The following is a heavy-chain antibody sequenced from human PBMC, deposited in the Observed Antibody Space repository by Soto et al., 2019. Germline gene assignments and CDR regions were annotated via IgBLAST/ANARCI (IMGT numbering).Heavy chain of an antibody. CDR3: TRGPRPDSSATGTY. J-gene: IGHJ4*02. Sequence: GGSLRLSCSASGFYFSVYWMHWVRQTPGKGPVWVARISEDGLTTNYADSVQGRFIISRDDAKSTLHLQMNRLRVEDTAVYYCTRGPRPDSSATGTYWGQGTQVTVSS. D-gene: IGHD3-10*01. CDR2: ISEDGLTT. CDR1: GFYFSVYW. V-gene: IGHV3-74*01.